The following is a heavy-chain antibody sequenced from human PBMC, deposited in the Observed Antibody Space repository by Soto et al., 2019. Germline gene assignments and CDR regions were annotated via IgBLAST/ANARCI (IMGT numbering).Heavy chain of an antibody. Sequence: SLKVSCKASGGTFSSYAISWVRQAPGQGLEWMGGIIPIFGTANYAQKFQGRVTITADESTSTAYMELSSLRSEDTAVYYCARDRCSSTSCYRNYYYGMDVWGQGTTVTVSS. D-gene: IGHD2-2*02. CDR3: ARDRCSSTSCYRNYYYGMDV. CDR1: GGTFSSYA. V-gene: IGHV1-69*13. J-gene: IGHJ6*02. CDR2: IIPIFGTA.